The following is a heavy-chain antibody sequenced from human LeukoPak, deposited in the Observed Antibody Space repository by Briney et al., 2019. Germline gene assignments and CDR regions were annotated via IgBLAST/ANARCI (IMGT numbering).Heavy chain of an antibody. CDR1: GFTVSNND. Sequence: GGSLRLSCAASGFTVSNNDMTWVRQAPGKGLQWVSGLYSGGSTTYADSVKGRFSISRDNLKNTLYLQMNSLRAEDTAVYYCARAFQYGSGTYPYSLWGQGTLVTVSS. CDR3: ARAFQYGSGTYPYSL. J-gene: IGHJ4*02. D-gene: IGHD3-10*01. CDR2: LYSGGST. V-gene: IGHV3-66*01.